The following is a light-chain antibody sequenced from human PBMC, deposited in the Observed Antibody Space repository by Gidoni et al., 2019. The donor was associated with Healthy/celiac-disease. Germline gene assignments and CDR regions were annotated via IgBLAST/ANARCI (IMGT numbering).Light chain of an antibody. CDR2: KVS. Sequence: DVVMTQSPLSLPVTLGQPASISCRSSQSLVHSDGNTYLNWFQQRPGQSPRRLIYKVSNGDSGVPDRFSGSGSGTDFTLKISRVEAEDVGVYYCMQGTHWPPYTFGQGTKLEIK. CDR1: QSLVHSDGNTY. J-gene: IGKJ2*01. CDR3: MQGTHWPPYT. V-gene: IGKV2-30*02.